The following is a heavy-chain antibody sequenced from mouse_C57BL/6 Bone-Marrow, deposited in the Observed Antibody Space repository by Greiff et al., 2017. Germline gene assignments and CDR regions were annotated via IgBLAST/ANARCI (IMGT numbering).Heavy chain of an antibody. CDR2: INPSNGGT. CDR3: AVITTVVAPYFDY. Sequence: QVQLKQPGTELVKPGASVKLSCKASGYTFTSYWMHWVKQRPGQGLEWIGNINPSNGGTNYNEKFKSKATLTVDKSSSTAYMQLSSLTSEDSAVYYCAVITTVVAPYFDYWGQGTTLTVSS. J-gene: IGHJ2*01. D-gene: IGHD1-1*01. V-gene: IGHV1-53*01. CDR1: GYTFTSYW.